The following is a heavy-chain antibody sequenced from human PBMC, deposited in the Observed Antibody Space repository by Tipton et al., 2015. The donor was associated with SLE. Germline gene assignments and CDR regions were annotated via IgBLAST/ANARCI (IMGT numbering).Heavy chain of an antibody. CDR1: GDSITNLNDF. D-gene: IGHD6-25*01. CDR2: IYSTGTT. Sequence: TLSLTCTVSGDSITNLNDFWGWIRQPPGKGLEWIGSIYSTGTTYYNASLKGRVTMSIDTSTNQFSLRLASVTAADTAVYFCARQTTEARVVGYFFDYWGQGTLVTVPS. J-gene: IGHJ4*02. V-gene: IGHV4-39*07. CDR3: ARQTTEARVVGYFFDY.